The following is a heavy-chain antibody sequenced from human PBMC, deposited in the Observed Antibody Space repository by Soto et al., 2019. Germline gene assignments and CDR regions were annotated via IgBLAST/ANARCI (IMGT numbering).Heavy chain of an antibody. V-gene: IGHV3-30-3*01. J-gene: IGHJ6*02. CDR2: ISYDGSNK. D-gene: IGHD2-15*01. CDR1: GFIFSSYA. CDR3: ARTGLLHGMDV. Sequence: QVQMVESGGGVVHPGRSLRLSCAASGFIFSSYAMHWVRQAPGKGLEWVAVISYDGSNKYYADSVKGRFTISRDNSKNTLYLQMNSLRAEDTAVYYCARTGLLHGMDVWGQGTTVTVSS.